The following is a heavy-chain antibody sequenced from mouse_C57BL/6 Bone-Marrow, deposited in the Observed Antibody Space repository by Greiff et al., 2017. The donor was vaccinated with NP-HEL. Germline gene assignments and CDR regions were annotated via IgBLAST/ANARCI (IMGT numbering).Heavy chain of an antibody. CDR2: ISYDGSN. J-gene: IGHJ1*03. CDR1: GYSITSGYY. V-gene: IGHV3-6*01. D-gene: IGHD1-1*01. Sequence: EVKLVESGPGLVKPSQSLSLTCSVTGYSITSGYYWNWIRQFPGNKLEWMGYISYDGSNNYNPSLKNRISITRDTSKNQFFLKLNSVTTEDTATYYCARPYYGSSYDWYFDVWGTGTTVTVSS. CDR3: ARPYYGSSYDWYFDV.